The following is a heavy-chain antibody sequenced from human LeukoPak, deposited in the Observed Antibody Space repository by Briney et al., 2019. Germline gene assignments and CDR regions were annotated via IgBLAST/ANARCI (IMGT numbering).Heavy chain of an antibody. CDR3: ASGGNYYYGSGSYRY. D-gene: IGHD3-10*01. Sequence: SETLSLTCTVSGGSISSSSYYWGWIRQPPGKGLEWIGEINHSGSTNYNPSLKSRVTISVDTSKNQFSLKLSSVTAADTAVYYCASGGNYYYGSGSYRYWGQGTLVTVSS. J-gene: IGHJ4*02. CDR1: GGSISSSSYY. CDR2: INHSGST. V-gene: IGHV4-39*07.